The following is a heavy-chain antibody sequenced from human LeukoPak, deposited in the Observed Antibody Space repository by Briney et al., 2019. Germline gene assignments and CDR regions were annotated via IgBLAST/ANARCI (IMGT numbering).Heavy chain of an antibody. J-gene: IGHJ4*02. D-gene: IGHD1-26*01. CDR2: IKQDGSEK. CDR1: GFTFSSYW. V-gene: IGHV3-7*03. Sequence: GGSLRLSCAASGFTFSSYWMSWVRQAPGKGLEWVANIKQDGSEKYYVDSVKGRFTISRDNSKNTLYLQMNTLRAEDTAVYYCAKTGSSRFDYWGQGTLVTVSS. CDR3: AKTGSSRFDY.